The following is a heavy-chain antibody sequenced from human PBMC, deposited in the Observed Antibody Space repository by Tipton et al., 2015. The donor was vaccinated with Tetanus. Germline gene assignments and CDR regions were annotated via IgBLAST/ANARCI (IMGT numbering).Heavy chain of an antibody. CDR3: AKDLRYLSSWHDP. Sequence: SLRLSCAASGFTFSIYGMYWVRQAPGKGLEWVAFFSYDGSTEYYAKSVKGRFTISRDNSRHTLYLQMNSLRPEDTAVYYCAKDLRYLSSWHDPWGQGALVPVSS. V-gene: IGHV3-30*18. D-gene: IGHD6-13*01. J-gene: IGHJ5*02. CDR2: FSYDGSTE. CDR1: GFTFSIYG.